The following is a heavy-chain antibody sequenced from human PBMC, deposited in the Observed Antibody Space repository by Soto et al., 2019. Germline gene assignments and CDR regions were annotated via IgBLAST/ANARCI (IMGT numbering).Heavy chain of an antibody. D-gene: IGHD3-22*01. CDR3: ARVPGVHSSGYQY. Sequence: GGSLRLSCAAPGFTFSSYSMNWVRQAPGKGLEWVSSISSSSSYIYYADSVKGRFTISRDNAKNSLYLQMNSLRAEDTAVYYCARVPGVHSSGYQYWGQGTPVTVSS. J-gene: IGHJ4*02. CDR1: GFTFSSYS. CDR2: ISSSSSYI. V-gene: IGHV3-21*04.